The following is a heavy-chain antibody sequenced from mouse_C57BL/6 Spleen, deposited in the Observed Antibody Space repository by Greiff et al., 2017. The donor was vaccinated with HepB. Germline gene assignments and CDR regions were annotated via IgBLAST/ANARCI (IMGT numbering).Heavy chain of an antibody. Sequence: EVQRVESGGGLVKPGGSLKLSCAASGFTFSSYAMPWVRQTPEERLEWVATISDGGSYTYYPDNVKGRFTISRDNAKNNLYLQMSHLKSADTAMYYCARDRCYDNSCMDYWGQGTSVTVSS. V-gene: IGHV5-4*01. D-gene: IGHD2-1*01. CDR2: ISDGGSYT. J-gene: IGHJ4*01. CDR1: GFTFSSYA. CDR3: ARDRCYDNSCMDY.